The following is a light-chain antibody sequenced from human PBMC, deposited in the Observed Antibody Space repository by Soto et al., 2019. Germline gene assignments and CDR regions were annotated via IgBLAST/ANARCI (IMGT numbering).Light chain of an antibody. J-gene: IGLJ1*01. Sequence: QSALTQPASVSGSPGQSITISCTGTSSDVGSYNLVSWYQQHPGKAPKLMIYEVNKRPSGVSNRFSGSKSGNTASLTISGLQAEVEADYYCCSYARSSTLYVFGSGTKVTVL. CDR2: EVN. V-gene: IGLV2-23*02. CDR1: SSDVGSYNL. CDR3: CSYARSSTLYV.